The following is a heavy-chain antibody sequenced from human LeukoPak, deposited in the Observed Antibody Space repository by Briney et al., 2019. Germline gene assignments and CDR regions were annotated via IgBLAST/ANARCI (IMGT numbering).Heavy chain of an antibody. V-gene: IGHV1-69*06. Sequence: SVKVSCKAFGGTFSSYAISWVRQAPGQGLEWMGGIIPIFGTANYAQKFQGRVTITADKSTSTAYMELSSLRSEDTAVYYCASIYYYDSSGFGFNDYWGQGTLVTVSS. CDR2: IIPIFGTA. D-gene: IGHD3-22*01. J-gene: IGHJ4*02. CDR3: ASIYYYDSSGFGFNDY. CDR1: GGTFSSYA.